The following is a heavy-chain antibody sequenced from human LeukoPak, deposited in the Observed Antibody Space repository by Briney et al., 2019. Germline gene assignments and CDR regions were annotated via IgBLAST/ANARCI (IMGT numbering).Heavy chain of an antibody. V-gene: IGHV3-7*01. CDR2: IKQDGSEK. Sequence: PGGSLRLSCAASGFTFSSYEMNWVRQAPGKGLEWVANIKQDGSEKYYVDSVKGRFTISRDNAKNSLYLQMNSLRAEDTAVYYCARDKGYYDGYAFDIWGQGTMVTVSS. J-gene: IGHJ3*02. D-gene: IGHD3-22*01. CDR3: ARDKGYYDGYAFDI. CDR1: GFTFSSYE.